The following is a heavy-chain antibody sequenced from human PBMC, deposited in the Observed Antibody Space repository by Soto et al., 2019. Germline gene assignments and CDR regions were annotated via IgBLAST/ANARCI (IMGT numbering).Heavy chain of an antibody. CDR3: ARQLAAKITMTAFDP. CDR1: GGAISSSSYY. J-gene: IGHJ5*02. Sequence: SETLSLTCTVCGGAISSSSYYWGWIRQPPGKGLEWIGSIYYSGSTYYNPSLKSRVTISVDTSKNQFSLKLSSVTDADTAVYYCARQLAAKITMTAFDPWGQGTLVTVSS. V-gene: IGHV4-39*01. D-gene: IGHD3-22*01. CDR2: IYYSGST.